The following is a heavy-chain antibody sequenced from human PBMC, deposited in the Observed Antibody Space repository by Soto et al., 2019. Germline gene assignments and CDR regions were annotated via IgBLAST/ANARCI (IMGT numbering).Heavy chain of an antibody. CDR3: ARDRHSYITMARDYGLEV. Sequence: QVQLVQSGAEVKKLGSSVKVSCKASGGTFSTYTISWVRQAPGQGLEWMGRIIPILGVPNYAEKFQGRVLITANKSSSTPYMELSSLRSEDTAVYYCARDRHSYITMARDYGLEVSGQGTTVSVS. CDR2: IIPILGVP. J-gene: IGHJ6*02. V-gene: IGHV1-69*08. D-gene: IGHD3-10*01. CDR1: GGTFSTYT.